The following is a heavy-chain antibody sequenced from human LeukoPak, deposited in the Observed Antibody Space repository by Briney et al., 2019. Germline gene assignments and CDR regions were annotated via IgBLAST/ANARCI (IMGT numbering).Heavy chain of an antibody. Sequence: PSETLSLTCTVSGGSISSGGYYWSWIRQHPGKGLEWLGYIYYSGSTYYNPSLKSRVTISVDTSKNQFSLKLSSVTAADTAVYYCARDRGLGYCSSTSCYNGIFDYWGQGTLVTVSS. CDR2: IYYSGST. CDR1: GGSISSGGYY. CDR3: ARDRGLGYCSSTSCYNGIFDY. V-gene: IGHV4-31*03. D-gene: IGHD2-2*02. J-gene: IGHJ4*02.